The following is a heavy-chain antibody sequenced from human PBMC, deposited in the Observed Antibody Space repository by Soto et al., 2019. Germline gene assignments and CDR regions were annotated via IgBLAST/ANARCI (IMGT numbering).Heavy chain of an antibody. J-gene: IGHJ5*02. CDR1: GGSISSYY. CDR2: IYYSGST. CDR3: ARGISGSYYQGGWFDP. D-gene: IGHD3-10*01. V-gene: IGHV4-59*01. Sequence: PSETLSLTCTVSGGSISSYYWSWIRQPPGKGLEWIGYIYYSGSTNYNPSLKSRVTISVDTSKNQFSLKLSSVTAADTAVYYCARGISGSYYQGGWFDPWGQGTLVTVSS.